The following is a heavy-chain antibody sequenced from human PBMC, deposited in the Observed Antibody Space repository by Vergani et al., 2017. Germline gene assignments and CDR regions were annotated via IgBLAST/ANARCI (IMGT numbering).Heavy chain of an antibody. CDR2: IPYDGSSE. CDR3: ANSVIAGNVGGAYVGRDV. J-gene: IGHJ6*02. D-gene: IGHD2/OR15-2a*01. Sequence: QVQILQSGGGVVQPGGSLRLSCTLPGFTLNTDGIHWVRQAPGKGLEWVSFIPYDGSSEYNGDSEKGRCTISRDKSQNTVNLQMNSLRTEDTAVYFCANSVIAGNVGGAYVGRDVWGRGTTVTVCS. CDR1: GFTLNTDG. V-gene: IGHV3-30*02.